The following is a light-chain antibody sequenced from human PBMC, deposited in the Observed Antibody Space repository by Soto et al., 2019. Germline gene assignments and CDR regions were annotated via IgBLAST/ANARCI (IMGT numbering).Light chain of an antibody. V-gene: IGLV2-14*01. CDR2: DVS. J-gene: IGLJ1*01. Sequence: QSALTQPASVSGSPGQSITISCTGTSSDVGGYKYVSWYQQHPGKAPKLMIYDVSNRPSVVSDRFSGSKSGNTASLTISGLQSEDEADYYCDSYTSSSSYVFGTGTKVTVL. CDR1: SSDVGGYKY. CDR3: DSYTSSSSYV.